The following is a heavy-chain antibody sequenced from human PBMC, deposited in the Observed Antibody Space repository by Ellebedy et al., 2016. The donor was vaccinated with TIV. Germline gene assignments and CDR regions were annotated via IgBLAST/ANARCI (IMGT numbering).Heavy chain of an antibody. CDR2: VNPYTGDT. V-gene: IGHV1-2*02. Sequence: ASVKVSXXASGYTFTAYYIHWVRQAPGQGLEWMGWVNPYTGDTNYAQKFQGRVTMTRDTSISTAYMELTRLTSDDTAVYYCAREYYGSGSYPFDYWGQGTLVIVSS. CDR1: GYTFTAYY. D-gene: IGHD3-10*01. CDR3: AREYYGSGSYPFDY. J-gene: IGHJ4*02.